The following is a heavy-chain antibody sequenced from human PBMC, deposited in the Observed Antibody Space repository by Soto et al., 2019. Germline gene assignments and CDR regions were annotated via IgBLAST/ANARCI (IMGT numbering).Heavy chain of an antibody. V-gene: IGHV3-15*01. D-gene: IGHD3-22*01. Sequence: KPGGSLRLSCAASGFTFSNAWMSWVRQAPGKGLEWVGRIKSKTDGGTTDYAAPVKGRFTISRDDSKNTLYLQMNSLKTEDTAVYYCTTLGHNYYDSSGYYYFDYWGQGTLVTVSS. J-gene: IGHJ4*02. CDR3: TTLGHNYYDSSGYYYFDY. CDR2: IKSKTDGGTT. CDR1: GFTFSNAW.